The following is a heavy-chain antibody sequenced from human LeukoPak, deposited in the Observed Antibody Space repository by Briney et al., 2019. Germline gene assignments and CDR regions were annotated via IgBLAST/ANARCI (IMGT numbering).Heavy chain of an antibody. J-gene: IGHJ5*02. CDR2: ISYTGST. V-gene: IGHV4-59*01. CDR3: ARTIKSGNYYWFDP. CDR1: GGSISSYY. Sequence: SETLSLTCTVSGGSISSYYWSWIRQPPGKGLEWIGFISYTGSTNYNPSPKSQVTVSVDTSKNQYSLKVTSVPAADTAVYYCARTIKSGNYYWFDPWGQGTLVTVSS. D-gene: IGHD1-26*01.